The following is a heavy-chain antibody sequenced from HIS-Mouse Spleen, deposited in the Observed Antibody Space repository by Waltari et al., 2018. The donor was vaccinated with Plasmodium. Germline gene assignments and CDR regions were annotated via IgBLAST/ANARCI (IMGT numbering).Heavy chain of an antibody. CDR1: GFPFSSYW. CDR3: ASSWYWYFDL. V-gene: IGHV3-7*01. CDR2: IKQDGSEK. D-gene: IGHD6-13*01. J-gene: IGHJ2*01. Sequence: EVQLVESGGGLVQPGGSLRLSCAASGFPFSSYWMGGVRQAPGKGLEWVANIKQDGSEKYYVDSVKGRFTISRDNAKNSLYLQMNSLRAEDTAVYYCASSWYWYFDLWGRDTLVTVSS.